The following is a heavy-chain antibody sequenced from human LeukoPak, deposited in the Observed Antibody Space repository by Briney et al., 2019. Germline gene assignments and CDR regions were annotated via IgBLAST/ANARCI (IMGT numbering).Heavy chain of an antibody. V-gene: IGHV3-21*01. D-gene: IGHD3-22*01. CDR2: ISSSSSYI. Sequence: GGSLRLSCAASGFTFSKYSMNWVRQAPGKGLEWVSFISSSSSYIYYADSVKGRFTISRDNAKNSLYLQMNSLRAEDTAVYYCARDMGSGYDYWGQGTLVTVSS. J-gene: IGHJ4*02. CDR1: GFTFSKYS. CDR3: ARDMGSGYDY.